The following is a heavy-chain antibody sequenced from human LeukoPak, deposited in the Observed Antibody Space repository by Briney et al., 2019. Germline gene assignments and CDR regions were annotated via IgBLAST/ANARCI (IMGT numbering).Heavy chain of an antibody. CDR3: AREVFRDSATFDY. V-gene: IGHV1-69*04. CDR2: IIPIPGIA. J-gene: IGHJ4*02. CDR1: GGTFSSYA. Sequence: GGLGKLSCKASGGTFSSYAISWVRQAAGQGREWRGRIIPIPGIAHSAQKFQGRVTITADKSPSTAYMELSSLRSEDTAVYYCAREVFRDSATFDYWGQGTLVTVSS. D-gene: IGHD5-24*01.